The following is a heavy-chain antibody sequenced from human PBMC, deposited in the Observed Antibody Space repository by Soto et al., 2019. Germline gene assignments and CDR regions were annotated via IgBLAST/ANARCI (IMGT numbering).Heavy chain of an antibody. CDR2: ISYDGSNK. D-gene: IGHD6-19*01. J-gene: IGHJ4*02. CDR1: GFTFSSYG. Sequence: GGSLRLSCAASGFTFSSYGMHWVRQAPGKGLEWVAVISYDGSNKYYADSVKGRFTISRDNSKNTLYLQMNSLRAEDTAVYYCASSAEGSGWYDYWGQGTLVTVSS. CDR3: ASSAEGSGWYDY. V-gene: IGHV3-30*03.